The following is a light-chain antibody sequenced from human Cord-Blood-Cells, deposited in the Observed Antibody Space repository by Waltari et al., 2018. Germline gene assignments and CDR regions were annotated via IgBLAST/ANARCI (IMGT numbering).Light chain of an antibody. V-gene: IGKV3-20*01. CDR2: GAS. CDR3: QQYGSSPPYT. J-gene: IGKJ2*01. Sequence: EIVLTQSPGTLSLSPGARATLSCRASQSVSSSYLAWYQQKPGQAPRLLIYGASSRATGIPDRFSGSGSGTDCTLTISRLEPEDFAVYYCQQYGSSPPYTFGQGTKLEIK. CDR1: QSVSSSY.